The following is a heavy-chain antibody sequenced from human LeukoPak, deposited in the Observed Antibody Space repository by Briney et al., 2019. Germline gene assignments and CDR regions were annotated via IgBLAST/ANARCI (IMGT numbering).Heavy chain of an antibody. V-gene: IGHV3-7*01. CDR3: ARDLYSPPDV. D-gene: IGHD2-21*01. CDR1: GFNFRNYW. J-gene: IGHJ6*02. Sequence: GGSLRLSSVVSGFNFRNYWMTWVRQAPGKGLEWLAIINPDGSETSYEDSVKGRFIVSRDNDNNSLSLDLTSVRAEDTALYYCARDLYSPPDVWGQGTSVTVFS. CDR2: INPDGSET.